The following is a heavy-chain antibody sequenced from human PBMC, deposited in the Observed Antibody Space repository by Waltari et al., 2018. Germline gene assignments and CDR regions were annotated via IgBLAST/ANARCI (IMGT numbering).Heavy chain of an antibody. Sequence: EVQLVESGGGLVKPGGSLSLSCAASGSRSTNAWMSWVREAPGEGRGWVGRINSKTDGRKTDHAAPVRGILTISRDESKYTLYLQMVSLESEDTDLYSSAAPGGEIYGAGTQPFDYWGQGTLVTVSS. CDR3: AAPGGEIYGAGTQPFDY. CDR2: INSKTDGRKT. CDR1: GSRSTNAW. V-gene: IGHV3-15*01. D-gene: IGHD3-10*01. J-gene: IGHJ4*02.